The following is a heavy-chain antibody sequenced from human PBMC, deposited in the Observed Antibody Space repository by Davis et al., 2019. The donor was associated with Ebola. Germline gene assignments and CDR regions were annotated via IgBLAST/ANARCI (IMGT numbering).Heavy chain of an antibody. J-gene: IGHJ3*02. Sequence: GESLKISCAGSGFSVSINYMNWVRQAPGKGLEWVSVIYSGGSTYYADSVKGRFTISRDNSKNIVHLEMNNLRGEDTALYYCATPSAGDAFDIWGQGTVVTVSS. V-gene: IGHV3-66*04. D-gene: IGHD6-13*01. CDR2: IYSGGST. CDR3: ATPSAGDAFDI. CDR1: GFSVSINY.